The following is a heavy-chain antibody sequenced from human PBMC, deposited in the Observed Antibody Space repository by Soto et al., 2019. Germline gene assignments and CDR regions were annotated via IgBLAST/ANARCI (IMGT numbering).Heavy chain of an antibody. V-gene: IGHV1-69*01. CDR1: GGTFSSYA. J-gene: IGHJ6*02. CDR3: ARKVRGTTVVTRRDYYGMDV. Sequence: QEQLVQSGAEGKKPGSSVKVSCKASGGTFSSYAISWVRQAPGQGLEWMGGIIPIFGTANYAQKFQGRVTITADESTSTAYMELSSLRSEDTAVYYCARKVRGTTVVTRRDYYGMDVWGRGPTVTVSS. D-gene: IGHD4-17*01. CDR2: IIPIFGTA.